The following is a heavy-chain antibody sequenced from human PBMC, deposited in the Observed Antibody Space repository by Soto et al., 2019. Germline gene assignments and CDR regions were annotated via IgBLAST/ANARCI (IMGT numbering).Heavy chain of an antibody. V-gene: IGHV4-34*01. CDR2: INHSGST. CDR3: ARGLNKPGIAVAGYWYYGMDV. D-gene: IGHD6-19*01. J-gene: IGHJ6*02. CDR1: GGSFSGYY. Sequence: SETLSLTCAVYGGSFSGYYWSWIRQPPGKGLEWIGEINHSGSTNYNPSLKSRVTISVETSKNQFSLKLSSVTAADTAVYYCARGLNKPGIAVAGYWYYGMDVWGQGTTVTVSS.